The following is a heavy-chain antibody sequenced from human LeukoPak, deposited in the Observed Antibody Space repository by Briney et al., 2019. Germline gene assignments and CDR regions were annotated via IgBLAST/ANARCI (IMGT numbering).Heavy chain of an antibody. D-gene: IGHD6-6*01. Sequence: SETLSLTCAVYGGSFSGYYWSWIRQPPGKGLEWIGEINHSGSTNYNPSLKSRVTISVDTSKNQFSLKLSSVTAADTAVYYCARGRIAARRSILFDYWGQGTLVTVPS. CDR2: INHSGST. V-gene: IGHV4-34*01. CDR1: GGSFSGYY. CDR3: ARGRIAARRSILFDY. J-gene: IGHJ4*02.